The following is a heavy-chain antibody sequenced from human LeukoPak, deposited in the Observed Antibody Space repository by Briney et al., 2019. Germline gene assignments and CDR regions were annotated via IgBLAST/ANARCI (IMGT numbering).Heavy chain of an antibody. CDR1: GGSFRDYY. CDR2: INHSGST. J-gene: IGHJ3*01. Sequence: SETLSLTCAVYGGSFRDYYWSWIRQPPGRGLEWIGEINHSGSTNYNPSLKSRVTISLDTSKNQFSLKLTSVTAADTAVYYCAKAPYLSSGSWGQGILVAVSS. V-gene: IGHV4-34*01. D-gene: IGHD3-22*01. CDR3: AKAPYLSSGS.